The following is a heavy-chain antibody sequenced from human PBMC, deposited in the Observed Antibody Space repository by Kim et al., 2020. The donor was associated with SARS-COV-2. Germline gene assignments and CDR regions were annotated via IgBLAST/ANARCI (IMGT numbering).Heavy chain of an antibody. D-gene: IGHD1-7*01. CDR3: AKAAVLELFYYYYMDV. CDR1: GFTFGDYA. V-gene: IGHV3-9*01. CDR2: ISWNSGSI. Sequence: GGSLRLSCAASGFTFGDYAMHWVRQAPGKGLEWVSGISWNSGSIGYADSVKGRFTISRDNAKNSLYLQMNSLRAEDTALYYCAKAAVLELFYYYYMDVWGKGTTVTVSS. J-gene: IGHJ6*03.